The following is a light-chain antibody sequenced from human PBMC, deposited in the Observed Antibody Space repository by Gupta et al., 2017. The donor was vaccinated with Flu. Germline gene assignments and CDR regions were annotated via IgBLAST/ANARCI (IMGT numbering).Light chain of an antibody. CDR1: QSVSSSY. CDR2: GAS. Sequence: DIVLTQSPGTLSLSPGERATLSCRASQSVSSSYLDWYQQKPGQAPRLLISGASSRATGIPDRFSGSGSGTDFTLTISRLEPEDFAVYYCQQYGSSPYSFGQGTKLEIK. CDR3: QQYGSSPYS. V-gene: IGKV3-20*01. J-gene: IGKJ2*03.